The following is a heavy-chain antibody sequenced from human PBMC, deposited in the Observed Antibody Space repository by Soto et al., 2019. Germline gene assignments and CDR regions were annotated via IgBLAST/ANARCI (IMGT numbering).Heavy chain of an antibody. CDR3: AKYYDFSLMDV. CDR1: GFTFSAYS. D-gene: IGHD3-3*01. V-gene: IGHV3-21*01. CDR2: INSGSNDI. J-gene: IGHJ6*02. Sequence: GGSLRLSCAASGFTFSAYSMNWVRQAPGKGLEWVSAINSGSNDIYYADSVRGRFTISRDNAKNSLYLQMNSLRAEDTAVYYCAKYYDFSLMDVWGQGTTVTVSS.